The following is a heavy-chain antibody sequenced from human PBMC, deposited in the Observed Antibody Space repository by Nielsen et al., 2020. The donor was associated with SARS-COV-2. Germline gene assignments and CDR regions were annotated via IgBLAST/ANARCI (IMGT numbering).Heavy chain of an antibody. Sequence: SETLSLTCAVSGGSVSSNDWWTWVRQSPGKGLEWNGEVSHSGSINYNPSLKSRVTLSMDKSKRQFSLRLTSVSAADTAVYFCAIGDLVVVPSPILGLGPFFYYFYLDVWGKGTTVIVSS. V-gene: IGHV4-4*02. J-gene: IGHJ6*03. CDR2: VSHSGSI. D-gene: IGHD2-2*01. CDR1: GGSVSSNDW. CDR3: AIGDLVVVPSPILGLGPFFYYFYLDV.